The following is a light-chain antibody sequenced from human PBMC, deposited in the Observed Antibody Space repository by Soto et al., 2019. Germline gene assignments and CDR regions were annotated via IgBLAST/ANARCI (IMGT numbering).Light chain of an antibody. CDR2: GAS. CDR1: QSVSSSY. V-gene: IGKV3-20*01. J-gene: IGKJ1*01. CDR3: QQCGNSPPWT. Sequence: ELVLTQSAGTLSLSPGERATLSCRAIQSVSSSYLAWYQQKPGQAPRLLIYGASSRATGIPDRFSGSGSETDFTLTISRLEPEDFAAYYCQQCGNSPPWTFGQGTKVDI.